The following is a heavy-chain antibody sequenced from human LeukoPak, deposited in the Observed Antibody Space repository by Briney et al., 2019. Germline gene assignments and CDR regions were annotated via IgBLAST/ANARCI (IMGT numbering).Heavy chain of an antibody. D-gene: IGHD3-10*01. CDR3: AREISGSGSYPDY. J-gene: IGHJ4*02. CDR2: IWHDGGHK. Sequence: GGSLRLSCAASGFAFNTYAMHWVRQAPGKGLEWVILIWHDGGHKFYIDSVRGRFTISRDNSRNTVYLQMNGLRAEDTAVYYCAREISGSGSYPDYWGQGTLVTVSS. CDR1: GFAFNTYA. V-gene: IGHV3-33*01.